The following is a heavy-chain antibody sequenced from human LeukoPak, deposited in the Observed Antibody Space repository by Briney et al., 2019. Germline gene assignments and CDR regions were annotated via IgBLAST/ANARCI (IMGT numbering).Heavy chain of an antibody. J-gene: IGHJ6*03. CDR1: GFTFSDTW. CDR3: ARVLRYCSGGNCYSGGLGYMDV. CDR2: IRSDGSDT. Sequence: PGGSLRLSCAASGFTFSDTWMHWVRQAPGEGLVWVSRIRSDGSDTRYAESVKGRFTISRDNAKNTLYLQMNSLRAEDTAVYYCARVLRYCSGGNCYSGGLGYMDVWGKGTTVTISS. D-gene: IGHD2-15*01. V-gene: IGHV3-74*01.